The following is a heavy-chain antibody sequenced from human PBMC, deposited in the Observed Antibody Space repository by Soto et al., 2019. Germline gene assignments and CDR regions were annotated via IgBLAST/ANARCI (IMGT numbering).Heavy chain of an antibody. V-gene: IGHV5-51*01. D-gene: IGHD2-15*01. CDR1: GYTFTMYW. J-gene: IGHJ4*02. CDR3: VRSGASSGRFSDY. Sequence: GESLKLSCRGSGYTFTMYWIGWVRQMPGEGLEWMGVIYPSDSDIRYSPSFQGKVTISADKSITTAYLQWSSLKAADTAMYYCVRSGASSGRFSDYWGQGTLVTVSS. CDR2: IYPSDSDI.